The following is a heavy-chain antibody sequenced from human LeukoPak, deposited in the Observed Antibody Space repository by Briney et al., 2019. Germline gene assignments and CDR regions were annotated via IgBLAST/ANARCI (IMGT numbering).Heavy chain of an antibody. D-gene: IGHD1-26*01. CDR2: IYYSGST. CDR1: GGSISSGGYY. V-gene: IGHV4-31*03. J-gene: IGHJ2*01. CDR3: ARDSVEWKAVDQTYWYFDL. Sequence: PSETLSLTCTVSGGSISSGGYYWSWIRQHPGKGLEWIGYIYYSGSTYYNPSLKSRVTISVDTSKNQFSLKLSSVTAADTAVYYCARDSVEWKAVDQTYWYFDLWGRGTLVTVSS.